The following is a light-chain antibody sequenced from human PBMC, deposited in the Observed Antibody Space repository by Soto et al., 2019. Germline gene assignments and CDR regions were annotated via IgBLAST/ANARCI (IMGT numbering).Light chain of an antibody. Sequence: EIVMTQSPATLSVSPGERATLSCRASQSVSSNLAWYQQKPGQAPRLLIYGASTRATGIPARFSGSGSGTDFTLIITSLEPEDYAVYYCQQYGTSPATFGQGTKVDIK. CDR2: GAS. CDR3: QQYGTSPAT. J-gene: IGKJ1*01. V-gene: IGKV3-15*01. CDR1: QSVSSN.